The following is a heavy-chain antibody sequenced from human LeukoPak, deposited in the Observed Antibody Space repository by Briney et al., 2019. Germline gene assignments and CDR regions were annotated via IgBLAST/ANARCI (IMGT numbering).Heavy chain of an antibody. D-gene: IGHD1-14*01. V-gene: IGHV3-48*01. Sequence: ETLSLTCTVSGGSISSYYWNWVRQGPGKGLEWVSYISSSSSTIYYADSVKGRFTISRDNAKNSLYLQMNSLRAEDTAVYYCASQDPTGVDYWGQGTLVTVSS. CDR2: ISSSSSTI. J-gene: IGHJ4*02. CDR1: GGSISSYY. CDR3: ASQDPTGVDY.